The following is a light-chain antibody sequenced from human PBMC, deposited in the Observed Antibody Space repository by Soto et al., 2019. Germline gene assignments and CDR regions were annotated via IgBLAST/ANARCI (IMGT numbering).Light chain of an antibody. V-gene: IGKV1-27*01. CDR2: AAF. CDR1: RAIWNH. Sequence: DMQMTQSPSSLSASVGDRVTITCRARRAIWNHLAWYQQKPGKVPKLLIYAAFTLQSGVPSRFSASGSGTDFTLTISGLQPEDVATSYCQNYDGAPLTFGGGTKVEI. CDR3: QNYDGAPLT. J-gene: IGKJ4*01.